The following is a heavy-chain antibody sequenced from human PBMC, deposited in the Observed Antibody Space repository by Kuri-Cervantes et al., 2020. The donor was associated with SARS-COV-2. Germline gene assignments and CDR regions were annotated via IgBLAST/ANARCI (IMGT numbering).Heavy chain of an antibody. CDR1: GFTFSSYA. Sequence: GGSLRLSCAASGFTFSSYAMHWVRQAPGKGLEWVAVISYDGSNKYYADSVKGRFTISRDNAKNSLYLQMNSLRAEDTAVYYCARDTLTPYYYDMVSANTDYWGQGTLVTVSS. CDR2: ISYDGSNK. V-gene: IGHV3-30-3*01. CDR3: ARDTLTPYYYDMVSANTDY. J-gene: IGHJ4*02. D-gene: IGHD3-22*01.